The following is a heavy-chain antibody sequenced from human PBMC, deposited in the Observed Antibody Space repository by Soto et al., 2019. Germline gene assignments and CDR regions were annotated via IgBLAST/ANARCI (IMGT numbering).Heavy chain of an antibody. V-gene: IGHV1-46*01. CDR1: GYTFTSYY. CDR2: INPSGGST. CDR3: ARGGLIVVVVATTPFGI. J-gene: IGHJ3*02. Sequence: ASVKVSCKASGYTFTSYYMHWVRQAPGQGLEWMGIINPSGGSTSYAQRFQGRVTVTRDTSTSTVYMELSSLRSEDTAVYFFARGGLIVVVVATTPFGIWGQGTMVTVSS. D-gene: IGHD2-15*01.